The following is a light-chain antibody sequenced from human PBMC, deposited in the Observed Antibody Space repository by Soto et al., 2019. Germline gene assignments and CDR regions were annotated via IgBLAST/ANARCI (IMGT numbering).Light chain of an antibody. V-gene: IGKV1-39*01. CDR3: QHRYTTPIT. CDR1: EDVRRF. J-gene: IGKJ5*01. CDR2: AAS. Sequence: LHVTQSPSSLSASVGDRVTITCRASEDVRRFLNWYQQQPGKVPNLLIHAASDLASGVPSRFIGRGSGTEFHITISNLQPEEFATYYCQHRYTTPITFGQGTRLEIK.